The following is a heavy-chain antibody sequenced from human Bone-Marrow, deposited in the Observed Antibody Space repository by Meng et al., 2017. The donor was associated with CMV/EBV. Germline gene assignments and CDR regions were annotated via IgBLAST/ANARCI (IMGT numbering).Heavy chain of an antibody. CDR1: GYTFTSYD. CDR2: IIPIFGTA. CDR3: ARGGGNARINWFDP. Sequence: SVKVSCKASGYTFTSYDINWVRQATGQGLEWMGGIIPIFGTANYAQKFQGRVTITTDESTSTAYMELSSLRSEDTAVYYCARGGGNARINWFDPWGQGTLVTVSS. J-gene: IGHJ5*02. D-gene: IGHD4-23*01. V-gene: IGHV1-69*05.